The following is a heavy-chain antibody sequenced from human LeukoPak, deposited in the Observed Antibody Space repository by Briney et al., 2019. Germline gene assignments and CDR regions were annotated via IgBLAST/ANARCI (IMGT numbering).Heavy chain of an antibody. CDR2: IDHNGST. Sequence: SQTLSLTCAVSGGSISSGGYSWSWIRQPPGKGLEWIGYIDHNGSTYYNPSLKSRVTISEDTSKNQFSLKLSSVTAADTAVYYCARAEYYYGSGSYDSWGQGTLVTVSS. J-gene: IGHJ4*02. CDR3: ARAEYYYGSGSYDS. D-gene: IGHD3-10*01. CDR1: GGSISSGGYS. V-gene: IGHV4-30-4*07.